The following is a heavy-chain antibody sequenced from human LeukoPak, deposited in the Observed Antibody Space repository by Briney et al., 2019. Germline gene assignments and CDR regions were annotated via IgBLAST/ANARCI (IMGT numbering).Heavy chain of an antibody. D-gene: IGHD2-15*01. V-gene: IGHV3-21*01. CDR2: ISSSSSYI. Sequence: GGSLRLSCAASGFTFSSYSMNWVRQAPGKGLEWVSSISSSSSYIYYADSVRGRFTISRDNAKNSLYLQMNSLRAEDTAVYYCARSGLDIVVVVAATNDYWGQGTLVTVSS. CDR1: GFTFSSYS. J-gene: IGHJ4*02. CDR3: ARSGLDIVVVVAATNDY.